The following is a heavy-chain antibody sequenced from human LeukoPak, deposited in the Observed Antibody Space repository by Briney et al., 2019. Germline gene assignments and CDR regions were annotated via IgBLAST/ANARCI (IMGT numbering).Heavy chain of an antibody. J-gene: IGHJ4*02. Sequence: PSETLSLTCTVSGGSISSGGYYWSWIRQHPGKGLEWIGYIYYSGSTYYNPSLKSRVTVSVDTSKNQFSLKLSSVTAADTAVYYRARAAHDWGWNDYWGQGTLVTVSS. D-gene: IGHD7-27*01. CDR3: ARAAHDWGWNDY. CDR1: GGSISSGGYY. CDR2: IYYSGST. V-gene: IGHV4-31*03.